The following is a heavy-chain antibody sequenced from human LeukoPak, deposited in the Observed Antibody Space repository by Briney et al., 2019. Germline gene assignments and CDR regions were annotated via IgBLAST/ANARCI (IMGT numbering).Heavy chain of an antibody. CDR1: GYTFTGYY. CDR2: INPNSGGT. J-gene: IGHJ4*02. Sequence: GASVKVSCKASGYTFTGYYMHWVRQAPGQGLEWMGWINPNSGGTNYAQKFQGRVTMTRDTSISTAYMELSRLRSDDTAVYYCARDSYYYDSSGYYYEDFWGQGTLVTVAS. V-gene: IGHV1-2*02. CDR3: ARDSYYYDSSGYYYEDF. D-gene: IGHD3-22*01.